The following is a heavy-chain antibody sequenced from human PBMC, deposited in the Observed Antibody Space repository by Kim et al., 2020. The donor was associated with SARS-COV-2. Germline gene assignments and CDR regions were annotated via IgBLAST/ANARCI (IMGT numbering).Heavy chain of an antibody. J-gene: IGHJ4*01. CDR2: IFYSGST. Sequence: SETLSLTCTVSGGSIRSGDYYLSWIRQPPGKGLEWIGYIFYSGSTYYNPSLKSRVTMSVDTSKNQFSLKLNSVTAADTAVYYCARYVYDTSGYYSDYWG. V-gene: IGHV4-30-4*01. CDR3: ARYVYDTSGYYSDY. CDR1: GGSIRSGDYY. D-gene: IGHD3-22*01.